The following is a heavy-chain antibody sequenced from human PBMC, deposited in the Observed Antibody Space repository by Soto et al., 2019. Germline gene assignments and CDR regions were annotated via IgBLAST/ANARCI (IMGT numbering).Heavy chain of an antibody. J-gene: IGHJ6*02. CDR3: ARDQVVVVPAAIRARYYGMDV. V-gene: IGHV1-2*02. CDR1: GYTFTGYY. Sequence: ASVKASCKASGYTFTGYYMHWVRQAPGQGLEWMGWINPNSGGTNYAQKFQGRVTMTRDTSISTAYMELSRLRSDDTAVYYCARDQVVVVPAAIRARYYGMDVWGQGTTVTVSS. D-gene: IGHD2-2*02. CDR2: INPNSGGT.